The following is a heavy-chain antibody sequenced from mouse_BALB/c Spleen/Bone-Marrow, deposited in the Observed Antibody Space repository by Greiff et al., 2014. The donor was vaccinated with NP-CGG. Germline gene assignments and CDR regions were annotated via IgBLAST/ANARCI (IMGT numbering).Heavy chain of an antibody. J-gene: IGHJ4*01. CDR1: GYAFTSYN. D-gene: IGHD4-1*01. Sequence: VQLQQSGPELVKPGASVKVSCKASGYAFTSYNMYWVKQSHGKSLEWIGYIDPYNGGTSQNQKFKDKATLTVDKSSSTAYMHLSSLTSEDSAVYYCARDWDYYAMDYWGQGTSVTVSS. V-gene: IGHV1S135*01. CDR2: IDPYNGGT. CDR3: ARDWDYYAMDY.